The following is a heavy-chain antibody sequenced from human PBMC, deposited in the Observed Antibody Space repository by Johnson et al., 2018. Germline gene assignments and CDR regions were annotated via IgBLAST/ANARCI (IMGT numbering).Heavy chain of an antibody. CDR2: IWYDGSNK. V-gene: IGHV3-33*01. D-gene: IGHD3-22*01. CDR1: GFAFSSYG. Sequence: QVQLQEYGGGVVQPGRSLRLPCAASGFAFSSYGMHWVRPAPGKGLEWVAVIWYDGSNKYYADSVKGRVTISRNNSKNTVYLQMNSPGAEETALYYCARGPYYYDSKGPNYYYYCMDVWGQGTTVTVSS. CDR3: ARGPYYYDSKGPNYYYYCMDV. J-gene: IGHJ6*02.